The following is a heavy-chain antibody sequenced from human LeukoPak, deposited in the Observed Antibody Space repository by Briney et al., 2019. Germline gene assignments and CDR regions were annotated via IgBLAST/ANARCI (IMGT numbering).Heavy chain of an antibody. V-gene: IGHV1-69*05. J-gene: IGHJ4*02. CDR3: ARDRYGDTALLLEG. Sequence: SVKVSCKPSGGTFSSYAISWVRGAPGHGLESMGGIIPIFGTANYAQKFQGRVTITTDESTSTAYMELSSLRSEDTAVYYCARDRYGDTALLLEGWGQGTLVTVSS. D-gene: IGHD5-18*01. CDR2: IIPIFGTA. CDR1: GGTFSSYA.